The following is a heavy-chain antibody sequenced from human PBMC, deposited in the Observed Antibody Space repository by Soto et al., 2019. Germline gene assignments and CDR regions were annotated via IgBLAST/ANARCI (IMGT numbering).Heavy chain of an antibody. V-gene: IGHV2-70*20. CDR3: ARIQRRITIFGVSNNFYYAMDV. CDR1: GFSLSTSGMC. J-gene: IGHJ6*02. CDR2: IDWDEDK. D-gene: IGHD3-3*01. Sequence: SGPTLVNPTQTLTLTCTFFGFSLSTSGMCVSRVRQPPGKALEFLALIDWDEDKYYTTSLKTRLTISKVTSKNQVVLTMTNMDPVDTATYYCARIQRRITIFGVSNNFYYAMDVWGQGSAVTVSS.